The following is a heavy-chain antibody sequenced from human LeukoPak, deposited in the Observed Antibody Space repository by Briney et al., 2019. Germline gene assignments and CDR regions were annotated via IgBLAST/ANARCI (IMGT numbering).Heavy chain of an antibody. J-gene: IGHJ4*02. D-gene: IGHD3-10*01. CDR2: INPNSGGT. V-gene: IGHV1-2*02. Sequence: ASVKVSCKASGYTFTGYYMHWVRQAPGQGLEWMGWINPNSGGTNYAQKFQGRVTMTRDTSISTAYMELSRLRSDDTAVYYCARVGARITMVRGGINKYYFDYWGQGTLVTVSS. CDR1: GYTFTGYY. CDR3: ARVGARITMVRGGINKYYFDY.